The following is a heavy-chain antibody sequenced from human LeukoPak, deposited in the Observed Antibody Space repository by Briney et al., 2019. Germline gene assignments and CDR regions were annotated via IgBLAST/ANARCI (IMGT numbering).Heavy chain of an antibody. CDR3: ARDKDSSLLYGLDV. J-gene: IGHJ6*02. V-gene: IGHV3-7*01. D-gene: IGHD6-13*01. Sequence: GGSLRLSCAASGFTFSSYWMTWVRQAPGKGLEWVSNIKQDGSEKYYVGSVKGRFTISRDNAQNSLYLQMNSLRAEDTAVYYCARDKDSSLLYGLDVWGQGTTVTVSS. CDR1: GFTFSSYW. CDR2: IKQDGSEK.